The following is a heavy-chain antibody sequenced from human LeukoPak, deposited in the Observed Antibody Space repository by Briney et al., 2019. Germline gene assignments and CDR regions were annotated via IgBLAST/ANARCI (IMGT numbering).Heavy chain of an antibody. J-gene: IGHJ4*02. Sequence: PGRSLRLSCAASGFTFSSYGMHWVRQAPGKGPEWVALISSSSNFKLHADSVKGRFTISRDNARNSLYLQMSSLRAEDTAVYYCARDLMGYCRGDTCYSGLDYWGQGILVTVSS. V-gene: IGHV3-21*01. D-gene: IGHD2-15*01. CDR2: ISSSSNFK. CDR1: GFTFSSYG. CDR3: ARDLMGYCRGDTCYSGLDY.